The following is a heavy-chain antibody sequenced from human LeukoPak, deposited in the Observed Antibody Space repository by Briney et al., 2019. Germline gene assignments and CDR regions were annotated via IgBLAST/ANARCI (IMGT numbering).Heavy chain of an antibody. CDR2: ISSSSSYI. D-gene: IGHD3-22*01. CDR3: ARDLYYDSSGYPDY. CDR1: GFTFSSYS. J-gene: IGHJ4*02. Sequence: GGSLRLSCAASGFTFSSYSMKWVRQAPGKGLEWVSSISSSSSYIYYADSVKGRFTISRDNTKNSLYLQMNSLRAEDTAVYYCARDLYYDSSGYPDYWGQGTLVTVSS. V-gene: IGHV3-21*01.